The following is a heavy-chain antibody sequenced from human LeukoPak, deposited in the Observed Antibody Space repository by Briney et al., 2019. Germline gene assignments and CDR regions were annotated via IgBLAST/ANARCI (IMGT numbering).Heavy chain of an antibody. V-gene: IGHV1-2*02. D-gene: IGHD2-15*01. J-gene: IGHJ6*03. Sequence: ASVKVSCKASGYTFIDNYIHWARQAPGQGLEWMGWINPHNGGTKYALKFQGRVTMTSDRSTTTVYMEVTRLRSDDTAVFYCAREAASFGTSFGYMDVWGKGTTATVSS. CDR3: AREAASFGTSFGYMDV. CDR2: INPHNGGT. CDR1: GYTFIDNY.